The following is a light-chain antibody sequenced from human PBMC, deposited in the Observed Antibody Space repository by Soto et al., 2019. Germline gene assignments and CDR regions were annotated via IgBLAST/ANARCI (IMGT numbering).Light chain of an antibody. J-gene: IGLJ3*02. Sequence: QSVLTQPPSASGTPGQRVTISCSGTSSNIGGNTVNWYQQLPGTAPKLLIYSNNQRPSGVPDRFSGSKSGTSASLAISGLQSEDEADYYCAAWDDSLNGPVFGGGTKSPS. V-gene: IGLV1-44*01. CDR3: AAWDDSLNGPV. CDR2: SNN. CDR1: SSNIGGNT.